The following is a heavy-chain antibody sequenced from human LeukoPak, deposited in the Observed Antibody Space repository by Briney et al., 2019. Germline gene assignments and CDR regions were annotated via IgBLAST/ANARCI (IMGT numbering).Heavy chain of an antibody. J-gene: IGHJ4*02. Sequence: PGGSLGLSCAASPGITFSDYWMNWVRQAPGQGXEWVAIIRQDGREKLYLDSVKGRFTISRDNAKSSVYLQINSLRAEDTAVYYCVGGIGWQPDYWGQGTLVTVSS. CDR2: IRQDGREK. D-gene: IGHD6-19*01. V-gene: IGHV3-7*03. CDR1: PGITFSDYW. CDR3: VGGIGWQPDY.